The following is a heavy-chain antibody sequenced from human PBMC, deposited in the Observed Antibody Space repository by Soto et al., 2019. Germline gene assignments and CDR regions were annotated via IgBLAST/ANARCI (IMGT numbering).Heavy chain of an antibody. CDR2: IYYSGST. J-gene: IGHJ4*02. CDR3: ARVSGYSSGWYVGD. V-gene: IGHV4-59*01. CDR1: GGSISSYY. Sequence: SETLSLTCTVSGGSISSYYWSWIRQPPGKGLEWIGYIYYSGSTNYNPSLKSRVTISVDTSKNQFSLKLSSVTAADTAVYYCARVSGYSSGWYVGDWGQGTLVTVSS. D-gene: IGHD6-19*01.